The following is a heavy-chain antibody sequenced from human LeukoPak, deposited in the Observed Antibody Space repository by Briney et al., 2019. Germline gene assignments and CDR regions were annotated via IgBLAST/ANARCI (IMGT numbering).Heavy chain of an antibody. J-gene: IGHJ4*02. D-gene: IGHD2-2*01. CDR3: ARGLSGYASSLGY. CDR1: GFTFSSYW. CDR2: INSDGSST. V-gene: IGHV3-74*01. Sequence: PGGSLRLSCAASGFTFSSYWMLWVRQAPGKGLVWVSRINSDGSSTSYADSVRGRFSISRDNAKNTLYLQMNSLRAEDTAVYYCARGLSGYASSLGYWGQGTLVTVSA.